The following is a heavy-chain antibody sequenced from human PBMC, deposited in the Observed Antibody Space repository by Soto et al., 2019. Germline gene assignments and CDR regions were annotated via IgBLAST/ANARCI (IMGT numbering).Heavy chain of an antibody. D-gene: IGHD6-19*01. V-gene: IGHV1-18*01. CDR1: GYTFISYG. CDR3: ARVYSSGWKGLGY. CDR2: ITTHNDNT. Sequence: QLVQSGAEVKKPGSSVKVSCKASGYTFISYGIGWVRQAPGQGLEWMGWITTHNDNTNYAQQFQGRVTFTTDTSTSTAYMELSDLTSDDTAVYYCARVYSSGWKGLGYWGQGTLVTVSS. J-gene: IGHJ4*02.